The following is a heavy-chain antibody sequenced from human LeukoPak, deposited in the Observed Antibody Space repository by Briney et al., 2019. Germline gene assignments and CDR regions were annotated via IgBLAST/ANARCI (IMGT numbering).Heavy chain of an antibody. V-gene: IGHV3-23*01. J-gene: IGHJ5*02. CDR3: AKGYDILTQYNWFDP. CDR1: GFTFSSYA. D-gene: IGHD3-9*01. CDR2: ISGSGGST. Sequence: PGGSLRLSCAASGFTFSSYAMSWVRQAPGKGLEWVSAISGSGGSTYYADSVKGRFTISRDNSKNTLYLQMNSLRAEDTAVYYYAKGYDILTQYNWFDPWGQGTLVTVSS.